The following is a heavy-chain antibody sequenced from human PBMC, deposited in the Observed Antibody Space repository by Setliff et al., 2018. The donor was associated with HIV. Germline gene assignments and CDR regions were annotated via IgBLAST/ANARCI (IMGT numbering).Heavy chain of an antibody. CDR3: ARHQDLHYYDRRSFDY. CDR2: YYRGST. Sequence: PSETLSLTCSVSGGSTTSGGSYWNWIRQYPGKSLEWIGYYYRGSTHYNPSLKSRITISLDTSKNQFSLNLDSVTAADTAVYFCARHQDLHYYDRRSFDYWGQGTLVTVSS. J-gene: IGHJ4*02. V-gene: IGHV4-31*03. CDR1: GGSTTSGGSY. D-gene: IGHD3-22*01.